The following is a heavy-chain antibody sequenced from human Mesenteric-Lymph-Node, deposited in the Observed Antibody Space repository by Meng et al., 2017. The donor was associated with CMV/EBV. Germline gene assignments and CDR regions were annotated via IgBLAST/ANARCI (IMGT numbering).Heavy chain of an antibody. Sequence: GESLKISCAASGFTFSAYWMSWVRQAPGKGLEWVANIKQDGSEKYYVDSVKGQFTISRDNAKNSLYLQMNSLRAEDTAVYYCARGSHCSSTTCYSQPGAFDIWGQGTKVTVSS. CDR2: IKQDGSEK. D-gene: IGHD2-2*02. CDR3: ARGSHCSSTTCYSQPGAFDI. CDR1: GFTFSAYW. V-gene: IGHV3-7*01. J-gene: IGHJ3*02.